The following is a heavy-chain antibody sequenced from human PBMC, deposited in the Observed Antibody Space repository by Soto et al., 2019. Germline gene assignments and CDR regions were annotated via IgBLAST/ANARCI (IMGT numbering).Heavy chain of an antibody. CDR1: GGTFRSYA. Sequence: SVKVSCKASGGTFRSYAISWVRQAPGQGLEWMGGIIPIFGTANYAQKFQGRVTITADESTSTAYMELSSLRSEDTAVYYCARGLGITMVRGVTGFTPYYYYGMDVWGQGTTVTVSS. V-gene: IGHV1-69*13. D-gene: IGHD3-10*01. CDR3: ARGLGITMVRGVTGFTPYYYYGMDV. J-gene: IGHJ6*02. CDR2: IIPIFGTA.